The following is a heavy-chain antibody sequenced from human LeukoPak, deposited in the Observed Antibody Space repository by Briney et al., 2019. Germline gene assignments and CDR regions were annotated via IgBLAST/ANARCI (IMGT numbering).Heavy chain of an antibody. CDR3: ARRPINYYDSSGYSNDAFDI. J-gene: IGHJ3*02. D-gene: IGHD3-22*01. V-gene: IGHV4-59*08. CDR1: GGSISSYY. CDR2: IYYRWST. Sequence: PSETLSFTCTVSGGSISSYYWSWIRQPPGKGLEGIGYIYYRWSTNYNPSLKSRVTISVDTSKNQFSLKLSSVTAADTAVYYCARRPINYYDSSGYSNDAFDIWAKGQWSPSLQ.